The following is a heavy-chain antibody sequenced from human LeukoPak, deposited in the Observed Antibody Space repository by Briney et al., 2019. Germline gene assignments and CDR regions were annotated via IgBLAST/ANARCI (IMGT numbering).Heavy chain of an antibody. V-gene: IGHV1-8*02. CDR1: GYTFSSYD. CDR2: MNPNSGNT. CDR3: ARLPKYSRPLDY. J-gene: IGHJ4*02. Sequence: GASVKDSCKASGYTFSSYDINWMRQATGQGLEWMGWMNPNSGNTDYAQKFQGRVTMSRDTSISTAYMELSSLRSEDTAVYYCARLPKYSRPLDYWGQGTLVTVSS. D-gene: IGHD6-6*01.